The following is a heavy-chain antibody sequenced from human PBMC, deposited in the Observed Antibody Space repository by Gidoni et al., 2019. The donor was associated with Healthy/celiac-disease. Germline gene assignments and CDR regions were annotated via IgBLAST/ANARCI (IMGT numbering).Heavy chain of an antibody. CDR2: IYYSGST. CDR1: GCLISSTSYY. J-gene: IGHJ3*02. V-gene: IGHV4-39*01. D-gene: IGHD6-19*01. CDR3: ATSGYSSGWYGQDAFDI. Sequence: QLQLQESGPGLVKPSETLSLTCTVSGCLISSTSYYWGWIRQPPGKGLEWIGSIYYSGSTYYNPSLKSRVTISVDTSKNQFSLKLSSVTAADTAVYYCATSGYSSGWYGQDAFDIWGQGTMVTVSS.